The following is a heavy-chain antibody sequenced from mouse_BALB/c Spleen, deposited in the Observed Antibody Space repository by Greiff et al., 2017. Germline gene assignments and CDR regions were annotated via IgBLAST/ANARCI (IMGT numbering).Heavy chain of an antibody. J-gene: IGHJ2*01. CDR3: NAGYGGFDY. D-gene: IGHD2-10*02. V-gene: IGHV1S81*02. CDR2: INPSNGRT. CDR1: GYTFTSYW. Sequence: QQSCKASGYTFTSYWMHWVKQRPGQGLEWIGEINPSNGRTNYNEKFKSKATLTVDKSSSTAYMQLSSLTSEDTAVYYCNAGYGGFDYWGQGTTLTVSS.